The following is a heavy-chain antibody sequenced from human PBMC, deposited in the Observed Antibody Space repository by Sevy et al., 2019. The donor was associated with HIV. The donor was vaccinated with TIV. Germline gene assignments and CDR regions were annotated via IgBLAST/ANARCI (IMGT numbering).Heavy chain of an antibody. V-gene: IGHV3-30*03. Sequence: GGSLRLSCTASGFTFDSFAMHWVRQAPGKGLEWVAVISYDGSNKYYADSVKGRSTISRDNSKDTLFLQMNSLRADDTALYYYARVSENYDYSDYHSAFDIWGQGTMVTVSS. J-gene: IGHJ3*02. CDR3: ARVSENYDYSDYHSAFDI. CDR1: GFTFDSFA. CDR2: ISYDGSNK. D-gene: IGHD4-17*01.